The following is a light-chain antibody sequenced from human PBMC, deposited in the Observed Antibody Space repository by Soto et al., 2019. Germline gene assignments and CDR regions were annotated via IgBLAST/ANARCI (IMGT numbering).Light chain of an antibody. CDR1: SSNIGNNA. J-gene: IGLJ2*01. V-gene: IGLV1-36*01. Sequence: QSVLTQPPSVSEAPRQRVTISCSGSSSNIGNNAVNWYQQLPGKAPKLLIYYDDLLPSGVSDRFSGCKSGTSASLAISGLQSEDEADYYCAAWDDSLNGHVFGGGTKVTVL. CDR3: AAWDDSLNGHV. CDR2: YDD.